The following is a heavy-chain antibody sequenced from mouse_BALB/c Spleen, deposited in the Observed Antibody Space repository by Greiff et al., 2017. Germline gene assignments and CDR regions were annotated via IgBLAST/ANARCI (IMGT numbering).Heavy chain of an antibody. CDR1: GYSITSGYY. CDR2: ISYDGSN. CDR3: ARVEGDYFDY. J-gene: IGHJ2*01. Sequence: EVQLQESGPGLVKPSQSLSLTCSVTGYSITSGYYWNWIRQFPGNKLEWMGYISYDGSNNYNPSLKNRISITRDTSKNQFFLKLNSVTTEDTATYYCARVEGDYFDYWGQGTTLTVSS. V-gene: IGHV3-6*02.